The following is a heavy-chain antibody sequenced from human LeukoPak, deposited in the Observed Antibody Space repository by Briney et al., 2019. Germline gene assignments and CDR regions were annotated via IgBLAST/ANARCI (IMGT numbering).Heavy chain of an antibody. V-gene: IGHV3-30-3*01. J-gene: IGHJ4*02. Sequence: GGSLRLSCAASGFTFSSKWMSWVRQAPGKGLEWVAVISYDGSNKYYADSVKGRFTISRDNSKNTLYLQMNSLRAEDTAVYYCARDLGSSWYLDYWGQGTLVTVSS. CDR2: ISYDGSNK. D-gene: IGHD6-13*01. CDR3: ARDLGSSWYLDY. CDR1: GFTFSSKW.